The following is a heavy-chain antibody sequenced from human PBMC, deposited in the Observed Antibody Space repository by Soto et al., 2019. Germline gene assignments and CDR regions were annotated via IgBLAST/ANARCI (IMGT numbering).Heavy chain of an antibody. Sequence: QVQLQESGPGLVKPSQTLSLTCTVSGGSISSGDYYWSWIRQPPGKGLEWIGYIYYSGSNYCNPSPNSRFTISRDPSKHQFSLKLSSATAADTAVYYCARGRHDSFDYWGQGTLVTVSS. J-gene: IGHJ4*02. CDR2: IYYSGSN. V-gene: IGHV4-30-4*01. CDR3: ARGRHDSFDY. D-gene: IGHD3-10*01. CDR1: GGSISSGDYY.